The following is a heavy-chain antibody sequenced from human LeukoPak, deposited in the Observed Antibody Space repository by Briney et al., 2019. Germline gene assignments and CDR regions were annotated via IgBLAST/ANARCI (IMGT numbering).Heavy chain of an antibody. V-gene: IGHV3-21*01. Sequence: SGGSLRLSCAASGFTFSSYSMQWVRQAPGKGLECVSSLSSSSSYIYYADSVKGRFTISRDNAKTSLYLQMNSLRAEDTAVYYCARDRAEAFDIWGQGTMVTVSS. J-gene: IGHJ3*02. CDR3: ARDRAEAFDI. CDR2: LSSSSSYI. CDR1: GFTFSSYS.